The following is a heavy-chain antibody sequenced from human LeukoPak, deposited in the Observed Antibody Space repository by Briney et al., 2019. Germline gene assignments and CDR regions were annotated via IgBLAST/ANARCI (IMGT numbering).Heavy chain of an antibody. CDR1: GFTFSDYY. V-gene: IGHV3-11*01. D-gene: IGHD3-10*01. J-gene: IGHJ4*02. Sequence: GRSLRLSCAASGFTFSDYYMSWIRQAPGKGLEWVSYISSSGSTIYYADSVKGRFTISRDNAKNSLYLQMNSLRAEDTAVYYCAGQFAVRGVPPFDYWGQGTLVTVSS. CDR2: ISSSGSTI. CDR3: AGQFAVRGVPPFDY.